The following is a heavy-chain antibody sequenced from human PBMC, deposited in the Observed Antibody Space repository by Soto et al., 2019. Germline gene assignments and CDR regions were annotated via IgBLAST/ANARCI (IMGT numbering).Heavy chain of an antibody. D-gene: IGHD3-9*01. CDR1: GFTFSNAW. CDR2: IKSKTDGGTT. V-gene: IGHV3-15*01. Sequence: GGSLRLSCAASGFTFSNAWMSWVRQAPGKGLEWVGRIKSKTDGGTTDYAAPVKGRFTISRDDSKNTLYLQMNSLKTEDTAVYYCTTAVDSPNLDYYYYYMDVWGKGTTVTVSS. J-gene: IGHJ6*03. CDR3: TTAVDSPNLDYYYYYMDV.